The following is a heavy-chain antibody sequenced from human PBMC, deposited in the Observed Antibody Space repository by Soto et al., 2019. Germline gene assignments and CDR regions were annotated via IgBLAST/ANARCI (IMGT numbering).Heavy chain of an antibody. J-gene: IGHJ4*02. CDR2: IYYSGST. CDR3: AREGSGSLVGY. Sequence: QVQLQESGPGLVKPSETLSLTCTVSGGSISTYYWSWIRQPPGKGLEWIGYIYYSGSTYYNPSLKSRVTISVDTSKNQFSLKLSSVTAADTAVYYCAREGSGSLVGYWGQGTLVTVSS. V-gene: IGHV4-59*12. D-gene: IGHD3-10*01. CDR1: GGSISTYY.